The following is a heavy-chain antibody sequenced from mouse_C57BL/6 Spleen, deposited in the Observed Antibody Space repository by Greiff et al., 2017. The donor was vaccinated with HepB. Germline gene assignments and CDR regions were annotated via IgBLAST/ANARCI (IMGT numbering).Heavy chain of an antibody. V-gene: IGHV5-9-1*02. Sequence: EVMLVESGEGLVKPGGSLKLSCAASGFTFSSYAMSWVRQTPEKRLEWVAYISSGGDYIYYADTVKGRFTISRDNARNTLYLQMSSLKSEDTAMYYCTREVGITTVVPCSYWGQGTLVTVSA. D-gene: IGHD1-1*01. J-gene: IGHJ3*01. CDR2: ISSGGDYI. CDR3: TREVGITTVVPCSY. CDR1: GFTFSSYA.